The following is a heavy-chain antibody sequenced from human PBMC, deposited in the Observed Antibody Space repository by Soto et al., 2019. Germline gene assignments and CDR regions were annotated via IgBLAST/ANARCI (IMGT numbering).Heavy chain of an antibody. D-gene: IGHD6-19*01. CDR1: GYSFTSYW. CDR3: ARLFGQWLFAFDI. CDR2: IYPGDSDT. Sequence: GESLKISCKGSGYSFTSYWIGWVRQMPGKGLEWMGIIYPGDSDTRYSPSFQGQVTISADKSISTAYLKWSSLKASDTAMYYCARLFGQWLFAFDIWGQGTMVTVSS. V-gene: IGHV5-51*01. J-gene: IGHJ3*02.